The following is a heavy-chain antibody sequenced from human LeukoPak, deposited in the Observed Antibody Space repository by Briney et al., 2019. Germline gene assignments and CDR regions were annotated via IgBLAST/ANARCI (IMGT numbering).Heavy chain of an antibody. V-gene: IGHV3-23*01. CDR3: AKDRPYDYDSSGFMAFDI. D-gene: IGHD3-22*01. CDR2: IVGSGVNT. Sequence: SGGCLRLSCAASGFTFGRYAMSWVRQAPGKGLEWVSTIVGSGVNTYYADSVKGRFTISRDNSKNTMYLQMNSLRAEDTALYYCAKDRPYDYDSSGFMAFDIWGQGTMVTVSS. J-gene: IGHJ3*02. CDR1: GFTFGRYA.